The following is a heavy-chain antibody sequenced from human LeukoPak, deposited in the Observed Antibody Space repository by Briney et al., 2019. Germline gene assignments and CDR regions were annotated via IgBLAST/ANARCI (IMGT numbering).Heavy chain of an antibody. CDR2: VSSDERTT. CDR3: ARGGLDTAMAHEY. D-gene: IGHD5-18*01. CDR1: GFSFSSYW. J-gene: IGHJ4*02. V-gene: IGHV3-74*01. Sequence: PTGGSLRLSCAASGFSFSSYWMHWVRQAPGEGLVWVSRVSSDERTTSYADSVKGRFTVSRDNAKNTVYLQMNSLRVEDTAVYYCARGGLDTAMAHEYWGQGTLVTVSS.